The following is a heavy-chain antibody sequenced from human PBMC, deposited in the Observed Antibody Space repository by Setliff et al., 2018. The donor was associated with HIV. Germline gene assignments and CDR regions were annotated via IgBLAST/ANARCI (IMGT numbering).Heavy chain of an antibody. V-gene: IGHV4-4*07. Sequence: SETLSLTCTVSGGSVSNYYLTWIRQSAGTGLEWIGHINTSGSTKYNPSLKSRLTMSVDSSGNQFSLTLTSVTAADTAVYYCARDPSTGWYYLDFWGPGALVTVSS. CDR2: INTSGST. D-gene: IGHD6-19*01. J-gene: IGHJ4*02. CDR3: ARDPSTGWYYLDF. CDR1: GGSVSNYY.